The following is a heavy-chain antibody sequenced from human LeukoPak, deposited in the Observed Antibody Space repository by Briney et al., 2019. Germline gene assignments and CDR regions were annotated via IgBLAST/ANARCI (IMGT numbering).Heavy chain of an antibody. CDR1: GFTFSSYW. D-gene: IGHD3-10*01. Sequence: GGSLRLSCAASGFTFSSYWMSWVRQAPGKGLEWVANIKQDGSEKYYVDSVKGRFTISRDNAKNSLYPQMNSLRAEDTAVYYCAAAVGFGGDYGMDVWGKGTTVTVSS. CDR3: AAAVGFGGDYGMDV. V-gene: IGHV3-7*03. J-gene: IGHJ6*04. CDR2: IKQDGSEK.